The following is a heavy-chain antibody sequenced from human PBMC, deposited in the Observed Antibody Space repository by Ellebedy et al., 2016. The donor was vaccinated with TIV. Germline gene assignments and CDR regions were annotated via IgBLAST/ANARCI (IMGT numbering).Heavy chain of an antibody. D-gene: IGHD6-19*01. Sequence: AASVKVSCKASGCTFNSFAISWVRQAPGQGLEWMGCIIPFFGTANYAQKFQGRVTITADDSSSTAYMELSSLRVAETAVYYCARDDITVDGTTKYYYSGMNLWGKGTTVTVSS. V-gene: IGHV1-69*13. J-gene: IGHJ6*04. CDR2: IIPFFGTA. CDR1: GCTFNSFA. CDR3: ARDDITVDGTTKYYYSGMNL.